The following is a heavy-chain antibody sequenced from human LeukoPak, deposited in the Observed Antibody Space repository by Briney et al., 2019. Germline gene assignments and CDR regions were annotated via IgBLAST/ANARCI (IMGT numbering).Heavy chain of an antibody. CDR3: ARGRFYDFWSGYSAPHWYFDL. Sequence: ASVKVSCKASGYTFTSYDINWVRQATGQGLEWMGWMNPNSGNTGYAQKFQGRVTITRNTSISTAYMELSSLRSEDTAVYYCARGRFYDFWSGYSAPHWYFDLWGRGTLVTVSS. D-gene: IGHD3-3*01. CDR1: GYTFTSYD. J-gene: IGHJ2*01. V-gene: IGHV1-8*03. CDR2: MNPNSGNT.